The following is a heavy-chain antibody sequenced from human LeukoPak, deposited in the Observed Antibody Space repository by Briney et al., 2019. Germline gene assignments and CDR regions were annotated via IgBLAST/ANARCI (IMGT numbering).Heavy chain of an antibody. CDR1: GGSISSYY. CDR3: ARGRRFGELLGYFDY. D-gene: IGHD3-10*01. CDR2: IYYSGST. J-gene: IGHJ4*02. Sequence: SETLSLTCTVSGGSISSYYWSWIRQPPGKGLEWIGYIYYSGSTNYNPSLKSRVTISVDTSKNQFSLKLSSVTAADTAVYYCARGRRFGELLGYFDYWGQGTLVTVSS. V-gene: IGHV4-59*01.